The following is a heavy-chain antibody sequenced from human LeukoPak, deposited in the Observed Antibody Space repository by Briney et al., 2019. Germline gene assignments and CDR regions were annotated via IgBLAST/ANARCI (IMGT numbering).Heavy chain of an antibody. CDR3: ARSGSPDY. CDR2: ISGDSNFI. V-gene: IGHV3-21*01. J-gene: IGHJ4*02. CDR1: GITFSTYS. D-gene: IGHD1-26*01. Sequence: GGSLRLSCTASGITFSTYSINWVRQAPGKGLEWVSSISGDSNFIYYADSVKGRFTISRDNSKNSLYLQMNSLRADDTAVYYCARSGSPDYWGQGTLVTVSS.